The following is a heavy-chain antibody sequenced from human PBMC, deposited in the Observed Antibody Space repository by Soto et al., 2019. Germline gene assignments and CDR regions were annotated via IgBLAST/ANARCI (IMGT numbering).Heavy chain of an antibody. J-gene: IGHJ4*02. CDR1: GGIFSSYT. V-gene: IGHV1-69*08. CDR2: IIPILGIA. Sequence: QVQLVQSGAEVKKPGSSVKVSCKASGGIFSSYTISWVRQAPGQGLEWMGRIIPILGIANYAQKIQGRVTITADKSTSTAYMELSSQRSEDTAVYYCAREEATYYDILTGLTFDYWGQGTLVTVSS. CDR3: AREEATYYDILTGLTFDY. D-gene: IGHD3-9*01.